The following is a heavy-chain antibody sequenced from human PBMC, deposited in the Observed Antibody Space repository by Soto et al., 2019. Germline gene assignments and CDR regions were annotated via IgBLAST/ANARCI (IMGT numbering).Heavy chain of an antibody. Sequence: GGSLRLSCAASGFTFSSYEMNWVRQAPGKGLEWVSYISSSGSTIYYADSVKGRFTISRDNAKNSLYLQMNSLRAEGTAVYYCARDSPYGMDVWGQGTTVTVSS. CDR1: GFTFSSYE. J-gene: IGHJ6*02. V-gene: IGHV3-48*03. CDR3: ARDSPYGMDV. CDR2: ISSSGSTI.